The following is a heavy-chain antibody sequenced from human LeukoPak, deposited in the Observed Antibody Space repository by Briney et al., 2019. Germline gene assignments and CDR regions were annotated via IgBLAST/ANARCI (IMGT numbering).Heavy chain of an antibody. V-gene: IGHV4-34*01. D-gene: IGHD6-19*01. Sequence: SETLSLTCAVYGGSFSGYYWSWIRQPPGKGLEWIGEINHSGSTNYNPSLKSRVTISVDTSKNQFSLKLGSVTAADTAVYYCARGLPRYSSGWYVDYWGQGTLVTVSS. CDR3: ARGLPRYSSGWYVDY. CDR1: GGSFSGYY. CDR2: INHSGST. J-gene: IGHJ4*02.